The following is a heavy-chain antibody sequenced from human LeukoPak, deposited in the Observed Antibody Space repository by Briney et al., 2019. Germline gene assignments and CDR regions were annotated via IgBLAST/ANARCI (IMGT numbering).Heavy chain of an antibody. CDR3: AKGSSGYFFYL. D-gene: IGHD3-22*01. CDR2: ISNDGGGT. V-gene: IGHV3-23*01. CDR1: GFIFNNYG. J-gene: IGHJ5*02. Sequence: GGSLRLSCAASGFIFNNYGLVWVRQAPGKGLEWVSAISNDGGGTTYADFVKGRFSVSRDNSKNTLFLQMNSLRAEDTALYYCAKGSSGYFFYLWGQGTLVTVSS.